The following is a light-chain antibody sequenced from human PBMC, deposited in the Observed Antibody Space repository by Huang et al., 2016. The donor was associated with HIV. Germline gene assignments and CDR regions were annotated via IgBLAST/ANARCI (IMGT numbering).Light chain of an antibody. CDR1: QGISHY. V-gene: IGKV1-9*01. J-gene: IGKJ4*01. CDR3: QQLDSYPVT. Sequence: IQLTQSPSSLSASVGDRVTITCRASQGISHYLAWYQQQPGEAPKLLIYAASTLYTGVPSRFSGSGSGTDFTLTISSLQPEDFATYYCQQLDSYPVTFGGGTKVDIK. CDR2: AAS.